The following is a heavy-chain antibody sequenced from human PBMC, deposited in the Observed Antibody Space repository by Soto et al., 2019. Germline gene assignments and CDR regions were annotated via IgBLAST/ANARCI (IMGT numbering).Heavy chain of an antibody. CDR3: ARDQREGYWFEP. D-gene: IGHD1-26*01. J-gene: IGHJ5*02. CDR1: GDSISSGGYS. CDR2: IYYTGST. V-gene: IGHV4-30-2*01. Sequence: QVQLQESGSGLVKPSQTLSLTCDVSGDSISSGGYSWNWIRQPPGKGLEWIGYIYYTGSTSYNPSLKSRVTISGDRSQNQFSLKVTSMTAAETAIYSGARDQREGYWFEPWGQGTLVPVSS.